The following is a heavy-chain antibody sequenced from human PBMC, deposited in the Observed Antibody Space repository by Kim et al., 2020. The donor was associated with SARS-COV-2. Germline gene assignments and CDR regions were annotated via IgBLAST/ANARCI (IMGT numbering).Heavy chain of an antibody. CDR1: GFTFSNYA. J-gene: IGHJ4*02. D-gene: IGHD1-1*01. CDR2: ISYNGGST. CDR3: AVNWNFDY. Sequence: GGSLRLSCAASGFTFSNYAMSWGRQAPGKGLEWVSVISYNGGSTYYADSVKGRFTISRDNSKNTLYLQMNSLRPEDTAVYFCAVNWNFDYWGQGTLVTVSS. V-gene: IGHV3-23*01.